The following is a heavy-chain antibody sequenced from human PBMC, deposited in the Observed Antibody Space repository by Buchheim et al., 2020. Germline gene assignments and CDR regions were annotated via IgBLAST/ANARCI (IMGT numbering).Heavy chain of an antibody. Sequence: QVQLVESGGGVVQPGRSLRLSCAASGFTFSSYGMHWVRQAPGKGLEWVAVISYDGSNKYYADSVKGRFTISRDNSKNTLYLQMNSLRAEDTAVYYCASDRYYFDYWGQGTL. J-gene: IGHJ4*02. CDR2: ISYDGSNK. CDR3: ASDRYYFDY. CDR1: GFTFSSYG. V-gene: IGHV3-30*03.